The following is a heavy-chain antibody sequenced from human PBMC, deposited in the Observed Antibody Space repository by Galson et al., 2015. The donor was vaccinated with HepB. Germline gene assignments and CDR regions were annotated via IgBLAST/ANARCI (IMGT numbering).Heavy chain of an antibody. CDR3: TTDDRGAAYDSSRSDYPRVDY. D-gene: IGHD3-22*01. Sequence: SLRLSCAASGFTFSNAWMSWVRQAPGKGLEWVGRIKSKTDGGTTDYAAPVKGRFTISRDDSKNTLYLQMNSLKTEDTAVYYCTTDDRGAAYDSSRSDYPRVDYWGQGTLVTVSS. CDR1: GFTFSNAW. J-gene: IGHJ4*02. V-gene: IGHV3-15*01. CDR2: IKSKTDGGTT.